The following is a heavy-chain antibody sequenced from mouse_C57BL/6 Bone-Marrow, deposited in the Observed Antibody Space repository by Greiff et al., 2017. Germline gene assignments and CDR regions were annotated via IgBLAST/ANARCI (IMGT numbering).Heavy chain of an antibody. V-gene: IGHV1-75*01. J-gene: IGHJ3*01. CDR3: ARGWLLHY. Sequence: VQLQESGPELVKPGASVKISCKASGYTFTDYYINWVKQRPGHGLEWIGWIFPGSGSTSYNEKFKGKATLTVDKSYITAYMLLSSLTSEDSAVYFCARGWLLHYWGQGTLVTVSA. CDR2: IFPGSGST. CDR1: GYTFTDYY. D-gene: IGHD2-3*01.